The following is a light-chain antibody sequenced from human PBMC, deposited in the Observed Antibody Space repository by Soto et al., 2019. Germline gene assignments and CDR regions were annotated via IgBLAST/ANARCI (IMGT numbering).Light chain of an antibody. CDR1: QGIRND. V-gene: IGKV1-5*03. CDR3: QQYNSS. CDR2: KAS. J-gene: IGKJ2*01. Sequence: PSSLSAALGDRCTITCRSSQGIRNDLGWYQQKPGKAPKLLIYKASSLESGVPSRFSGSGSGTEFTLTISSLQPDDFATYYCQQYNSSFGQGTKVDIK.